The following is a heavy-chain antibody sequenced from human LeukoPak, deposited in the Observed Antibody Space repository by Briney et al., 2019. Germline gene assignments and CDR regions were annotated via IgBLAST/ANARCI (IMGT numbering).Heavy chain of an antibody. V-gene: IGHV3-15*01. J-gene: IGHJ4*02. CDR3: TTDSSGWYRVDY. Sequence: GGSLRLSCAASGFTFSNAWMSWVRQAPGKGLEWVGRIKSKADGGTTDYAAPVKGRFTISRDDSKNTLYLQMNSLKTEDTAVYYCTTDSSGWYRVDYWGQGTLVTVSS. D-gene: IGHD6-19*01. CDR2: IKSKADGGTT. CDR1: GFTFSNAW.